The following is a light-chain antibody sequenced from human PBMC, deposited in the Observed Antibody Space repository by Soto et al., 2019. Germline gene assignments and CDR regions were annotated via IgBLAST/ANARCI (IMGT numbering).Light chain of an antibody. J-gene: IGLJ1*01. Sequence: SALTQPASVSGSPGQSITISCTGTSSDVGAYNYVSWYQQHPGKAPKLIIYEVSNRPSGVSWRFSGSKSGNTASLTISGLQSEDEADYYCSSHTTSNTRVFGTGTKVTVL. CDR3: SSHTTSNTRV. V-gene: IGLV2-14*01. CDR2: EVS. CDR1: SSDVGAYNY.